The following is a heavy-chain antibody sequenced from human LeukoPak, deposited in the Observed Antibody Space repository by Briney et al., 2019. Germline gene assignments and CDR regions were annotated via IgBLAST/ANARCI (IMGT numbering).Heavy chain of an antibody. Sequence: SVKVSCKASGGTFSSYTISWVRQAPGQGLEWMGRIIPILGIANYAQKFQGRVTITADKSTSTAYMELSSLRSEDTAVYYCASPVDIVATYAFDIWGQGTMVTASS. V-gene: IGHV1-69*02. D-gene: IGHD5-12*01. CDR1: GGTFSSYT. J-gene: IGHJ3*02. CDR2: IIPILGIA. CDR3: ASPVDIVATYAFDI.